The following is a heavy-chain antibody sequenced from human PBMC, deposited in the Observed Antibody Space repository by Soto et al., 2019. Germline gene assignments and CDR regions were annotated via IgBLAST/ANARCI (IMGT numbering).Heavy chain of an antibody. Sequence: PGGSLRLSCAASGFTFSSYWMYWVRQVPGKGLVWVSRINSDGSSTSYADSVRGRFTISRDNAKNTLYLQMNSRRAEDTAVYYCTRGYDYVWGVYWGQGTLVTVSS. CDR2: INSDGSST. CDR1: GFTFSSYW. D-gene: IGHD3-16*01. J-gene: IGHJ4*02. CDR3: TRGYDYVWGVY. V-gene: IGHV3-74*01.